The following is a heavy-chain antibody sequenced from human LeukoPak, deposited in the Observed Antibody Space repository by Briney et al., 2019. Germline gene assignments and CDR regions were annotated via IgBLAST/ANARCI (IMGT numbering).Heavy chain of an antibody. V-gene: IGHV3-21*01. Sequence: GGSLRLSXAASGFTFSSYSMNWVRQAPGKGLEWVSSISSSSSYIYYADSVKGQFTISRDNAKNSLYLQMNSLRAEDTAVYYCARDLTVDSSGYLTVDYWGQGTLVTVSS. J-gene: IGHJ4*02. CDR1: GFTFSSYS. CDR2: ISSSSSYI. CDR3: ARDLTVDSSGYLTVDY. D-gene: IGHD3-22*01.